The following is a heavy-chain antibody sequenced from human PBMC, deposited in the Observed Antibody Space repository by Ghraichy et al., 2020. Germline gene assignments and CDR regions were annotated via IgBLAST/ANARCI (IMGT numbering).Heavy chain of an antibody. CDR3: AKDRSFSATTADNWFDP. Sequence: GGSLRLSCAASGFTFSSYAMSWVRQAPGKGLEWVSAISGSGGSTYYADSVKGRFTISRDNSKNTLYLQMNNLRAEDTAVYYCAKDRSFSATTADNWFDPWGQGTLVTVSS. D-gene: IGHD1-7*01. CDR2: ISGSGGST. V-gene: IGHV3-23*01. J-gene: IGHJ5*02. CDR1: GFTFSSYA.